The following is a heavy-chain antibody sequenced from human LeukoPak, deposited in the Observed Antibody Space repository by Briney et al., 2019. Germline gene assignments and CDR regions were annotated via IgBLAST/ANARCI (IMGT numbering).Heavy chain of an antibody. CDR3: ARVGRESSTGWLDY. CDR1: GGTFSSYA. J-gene: IGHJ4*02. Sequence: EASVKVSCKASGGTFSSYAINWVRQAPGQGPEWMGRINVKSGATDYAQKFQGRVTVTRDTSISTAYMELSSLRSDDTAVYYCARVGRESSTGWLDYWGQGTLVTVSS. D-gene: IGHD6-19*01. CDR2: INVKSGAT. V-gene: IGHV1-2*06.